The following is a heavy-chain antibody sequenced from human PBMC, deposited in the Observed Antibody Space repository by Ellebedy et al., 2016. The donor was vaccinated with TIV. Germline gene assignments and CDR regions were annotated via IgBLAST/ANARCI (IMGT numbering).Heavy chain of an antibody. J-gene: IGHJ4*02. CDR2: IWWDANEK. Sequence: GESLKISXAPSGLTLKRYNMHWVRQAPGKALEWVAIIWWDANEKYYADSVEGRFTISRDDSKNILYLQMNSLRADDTAVYFCAGPPPGAGSYWAIEHWGQGTLVTVSS. CDR3: AGPPPGAGSYWAIEH. CDR1: GLTLKRYN. D-gene: IGHD1-26*01. V-gene: IGHV3-33*01.